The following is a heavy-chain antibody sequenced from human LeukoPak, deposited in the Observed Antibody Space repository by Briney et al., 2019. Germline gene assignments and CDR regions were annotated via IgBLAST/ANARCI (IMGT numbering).Heavy chain of an antibody. V-gene: IGHV3-23*01. CDR3: AKRSAFYFDS. D-gene: IGHD3-3*01. CDR2: ITGSGGGT. J-gene: IGHJ4*02. CDR1: GFTFSSFS. Sequence: PGGSLRLSCAASGFTFSSFSMSWGRQAPGKGLEWVSVITGSGGGTYYADSVKGRFTISRDNSKNTLFLQISSLRAEDTAVFYCAKRSAFYFDSWGQGTLVSVSS.